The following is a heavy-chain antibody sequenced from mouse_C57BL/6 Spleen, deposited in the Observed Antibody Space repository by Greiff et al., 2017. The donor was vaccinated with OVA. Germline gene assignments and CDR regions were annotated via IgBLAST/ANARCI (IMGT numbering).Heavy chain of an antibody. CDR1: GYTFTSYW. CDR3: ARNLLLGWTGFAY. Sequence: QVQLQQPGAELVKPGASVKLSCKASGYTFTSYWMQWVKQRPGQGLEWIGEIDPSDSYTNYNQKFKGKATLTVDTSSSTAYMQLSSLTSEDSAVYYCARNLLLGWTGFAYWGQGTLVTVSA. V-gene: IGHV1-50*01. D-gene: IGHD4-1*01. J-gene: IGHJ3*01. CDR2: IDPSDSYT.